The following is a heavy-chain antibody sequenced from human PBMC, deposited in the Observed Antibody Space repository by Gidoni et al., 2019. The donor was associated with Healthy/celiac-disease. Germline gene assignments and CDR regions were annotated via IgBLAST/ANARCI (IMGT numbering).Heavy chain of an antibody. CDR1: GFPFSSYD. D-gene: IGHD3-10*01. Sequence: EVQLVESGGGLVQLGGSLRLSCAASGFPFSSYDMHWVRQATGKGLEWVSAIGTAGDTYYPGSVKGRFTISRENAKNSLYLQMNSLRAGDTAVYYCARGINYYGSDPHFDYWGQGTLVTVSS. CDR2: IGTAGDT. V-gene: IGHV3-13*04. J-gene: IGHJ4*02. CDR3: ARGINYYGSDPHFDY.